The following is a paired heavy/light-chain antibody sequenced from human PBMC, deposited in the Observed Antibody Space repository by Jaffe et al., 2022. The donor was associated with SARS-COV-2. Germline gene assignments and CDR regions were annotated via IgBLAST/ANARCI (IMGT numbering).Light chain of an antibody. J-gene: IGKJ1*01. CDR2: WAS. Sequence: DIVMTQSPDSLAVSLGERATINCKSSQSVLYSSNNENYLAWYQQKPGQPPKVLIYWASTRESGVPDRFSGSGSGTDFTLTISSLQAEDVAVYYCQQYYSTPWTFGQGTKVEIK. CDR3: QQYYSTPWT. CDR1: QSVLYSSNNENY. V-gene: IGKV4-1*01.
Heavy chain of an antibody. D-gene: IGHD6-13*01. CDR3: TRFVIAAAGTLFDY. J-gene: IGHJ4*02. CDR2: IRSKAYGGTT. V-gene: IGHV3-49*04. Sequence: EVQLVESGGGLVQPGRSLRLSCTGSGFTFGDYAVMWARQAPGKGLEWVGFIRSKAYGGTTEYAASVKGRFTISRDDSESIAYLQVNSLKTEDTAVYYCTRFVIAAAGTLFDYWGQGTLVTVSS. CDR1: GFTFGDYA.